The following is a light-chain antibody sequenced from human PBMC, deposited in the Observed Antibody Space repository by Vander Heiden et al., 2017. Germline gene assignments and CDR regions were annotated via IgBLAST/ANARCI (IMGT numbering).Light chain of an antibody. V-gene: IGLV2-8*01. CDR2: KIN. CDR1: SSDVGGYSY. CDR3: NSYEGSNKLI. Sequence: HSALTQPPSPSGSSGQSVTISCTGTSSDVGGYSYVSWYQHHPGKAPNRLIHKINERPSGVHSRFSGHKSDNEASLTVYGLQAEDEADYCCNSYEGSNKLIFGGGTKLTVL. J-gene: IGLJ2*01.